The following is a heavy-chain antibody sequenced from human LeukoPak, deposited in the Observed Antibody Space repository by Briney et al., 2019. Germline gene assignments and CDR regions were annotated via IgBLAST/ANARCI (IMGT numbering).Heavy chain of an antibody. J-gene: IGHJ3*02. CDR3: ARAPYYSPLYCSSASCYSFNGLDI. Sequence: PSETLSLTCTVSGGSISNGDYYWSRIRQPPGKGLEWIGYIYYSGTMYYNPSLKSRLTMSVDTSKNQFSLKLSSVTAADTAVYYCARAPYYSPLYCSSASCYSFNGLDIWGQGTKVTVSS. CDR1: GGSISNGDYY. D-gene: IGHD2-2*02. V-gene: IGHV4-30-4*08. CDR2: IYYSGTM.